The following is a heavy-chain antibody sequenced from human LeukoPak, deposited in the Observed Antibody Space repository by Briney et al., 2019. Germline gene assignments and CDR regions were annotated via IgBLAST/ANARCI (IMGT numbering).Heavy chain of an antibody. D-gene: IGHD3-10*01. CDR1: GFTFSSYW. V-gene: IGHV3-7*03. CDR3: ARGVPYGSGGGYFDY. Sequence: PGGSLRHSCAASGFTFSSYWMSWVRQAPGKGLEWVANIKQDGSEKYYVDSEKGRFTISRDNAKNSLYLQMNSLRAEDTAVYYCARGVPYGSGGGYFDYWGQGTLVTVSS. J-gene: IGHJ4*02. CDR2: IKQDGSEK.